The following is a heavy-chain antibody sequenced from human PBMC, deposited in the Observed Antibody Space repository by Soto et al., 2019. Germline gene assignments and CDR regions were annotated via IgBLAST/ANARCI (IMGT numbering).Heavy chain of an antibody. CDR3: ARVSPNRLRVFDS. CDR2: IIPMLGSA. Sequence: VKVSCKASGGTFHSYTTSWVRQAPGQGLEWMGGIIPMLGSANYAQKFQGRVSITADEATTTAFMELSRLTSEDSAVYYCARVSPNRLRVFDSWGQGTMVTVSS. J-gene: IGHJ4*02. V-gene: IGHV1-69*13. CDR1: GGTFHSYT.